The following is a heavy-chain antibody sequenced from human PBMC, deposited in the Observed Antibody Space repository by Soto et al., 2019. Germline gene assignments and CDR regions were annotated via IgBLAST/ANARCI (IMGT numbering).Heavy chain of an antibody. V-gene: IGHV3-30*18. CDR2: ISYDGSDK. D-gene: IGHD2-2*01. CDR3: AKSPNFYCSSYHCYKYYFDY. Sequence: GGSLRLSCAASGFTFSTFGMHWFRQAPGKGLEWVAVISYDGSDKYYSDSVRGRFTISRDNSMNTLYLQMNSLRTEDTAVYYCAKSPNFYCSSYHCYKYYFDYWGQGTLVTVSS. CDR1: GFTFSTFG. J-gene: IGHJ4*02.